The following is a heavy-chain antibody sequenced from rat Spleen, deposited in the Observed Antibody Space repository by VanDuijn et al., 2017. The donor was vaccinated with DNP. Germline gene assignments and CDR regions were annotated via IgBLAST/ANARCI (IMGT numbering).Heavy chain of an antibody. CDR1: GFTFNSYG. V-gene: IGHV5-29*01. CDR3: ARWTTEGSLDY. D-gene: IGHD1-11*01. Sequence: EVQLVESGGGLVQPGRSMRLSCAASGFTFNSYGMAWVRQALREGLEWVATISYDGSSTYYRDSVKGRFTISRDNAKSTLYLQRDSLRSEDTATYYCARWTTEGSLDYWGQGVMVTVSS. CDR2: ISYDGSST. J-gene: IGHJ2*01.